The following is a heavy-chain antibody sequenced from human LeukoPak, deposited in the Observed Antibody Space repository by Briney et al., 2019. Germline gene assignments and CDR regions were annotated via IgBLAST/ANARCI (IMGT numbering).Heavy chain of an antibody. CDR2: IDPNSGDT. V-gene: IGHV1-2*06. D-gene: IGHD3-22*01. J-gene: IGHJ4*02. CDR1: GYTFTDCY. CDR3: ARAITYDSSGYYLWY. Sequence: ASVKVSCKASGYTFTDCYIHWVRQAPGQGLEWMGRIDPNSGDTNYAQKFQGRVTMTRNTSITTAYMDLSRLTSDDAAVYYCARAITYDSSGYYLWYWGQGTLVTVSS.